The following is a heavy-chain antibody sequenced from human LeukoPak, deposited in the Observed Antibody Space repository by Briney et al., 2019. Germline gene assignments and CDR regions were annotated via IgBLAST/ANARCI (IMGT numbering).Heavy chain of an antibody. Sequence: GGSLRLSCAASGFTFSSHSMSWVRQAPGRGLSGFSFISDDTYNIYYADSVRGRFTVSRDNARDSLYLQLNSLRAEDTAVYYCTRHQRASQYYFDYWGQGTLVTASS. J-gene: IGHJ4*02. CDR1: GFTFSSHS. CDR2: ISDDTYNI. CDR3: TRHQRASQYYFDY. V-gene: IGHV3-48*04.